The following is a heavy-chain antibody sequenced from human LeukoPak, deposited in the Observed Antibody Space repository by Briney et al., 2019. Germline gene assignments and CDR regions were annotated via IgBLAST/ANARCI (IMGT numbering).Heavy chain of an antibody. CDR3: ARVQVMGGSCYLSYWYFDL. D-gene: IGHD2-15*01. Sequence: KPSETLSLTCTVSGGSISSYYWSWIRQPAGKGLEWIGRIYTSGSTNYNPSLKSRVTMSVDTSKNQFSLKLSSVTAADTAVYYCARVQVMGGSCYLSYWYFDLWGRGTLVTVSS. J-gene: IGHJ2*01. V-gene: IGHV4-4*07. CDR1: GGSISSYY. CDR2: IYTSGST.